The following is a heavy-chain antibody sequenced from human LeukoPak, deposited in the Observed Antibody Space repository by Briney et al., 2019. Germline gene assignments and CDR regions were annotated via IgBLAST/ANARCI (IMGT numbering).Heavy chain of an antibody. D-gene: IGHD3-22*01. V-gene: IGHV3-23*01. CDR2: ISGSGGST. CDR3: AKEARITMIVVVGPFDY. CDR1: GFTFSSYA. Sequence: GGSLSLSCAASGFTFSSYAMSWVRQAPGKGLEWVSAISGSGGSTYYADSVKGRFTISRDNSKNTLYLQMNSLRAEDTAVYYCAKEARITMIVVVGPFDYWGQGTLVTVSS. J-gene: IGHJ4*02.